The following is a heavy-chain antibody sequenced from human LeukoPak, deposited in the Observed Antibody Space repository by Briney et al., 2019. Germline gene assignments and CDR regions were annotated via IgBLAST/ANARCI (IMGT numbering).Heavy chain of an antibody. CDR2: ISYDGSNK. CDR1: GFTFSSYS. J-gene: IGHJ4*02. CDR3: ARERHWGGHDC. D-gene: IGHD2-21*01. V-gene: IGHV3-30*03. Sequence: GGSLRLSCAASGFTFSSYSMNWVRQAPGKGLEWVAVISYDGSNKYYADSVKGRFTISRDNSKNTLYLQMNSLRAEDTAVYYCARERHWGGHDCWGQGTLVTVSS.